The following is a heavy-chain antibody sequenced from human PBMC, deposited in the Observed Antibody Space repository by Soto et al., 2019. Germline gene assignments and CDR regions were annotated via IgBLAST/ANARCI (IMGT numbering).Heavy chain of an antibody. D-gene: IGHD3-16*02. V-gene: IGHV1-18*01. CDR3: ARFMITFGGVIVNYGMDV. J-gene: IGHJ6*02. CDR2: ISAYNGNT. CDR1: GYTFTSYG. Sequence: GASVKVSCKASGYTFTSYGISWVRQAPGQGLEWMGWISAYNGNTNYAQKLQGRVTMTTDTSTSTAYMELRSLRSDDTAVYYCARFMITFGGVIVNYGMDVWGQGTTVTVSS.